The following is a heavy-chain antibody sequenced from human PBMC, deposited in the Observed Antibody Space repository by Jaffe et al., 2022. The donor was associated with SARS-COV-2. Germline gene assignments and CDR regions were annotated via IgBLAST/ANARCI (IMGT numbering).Heavy chain of an antibody. CDR2: IKQDGSEK. D-gene: IGHD2-2*01. J-gene: IGHJ4*02. V-gene: IGHV3-7*01. CDR3: ARSAYQLLSYFDY. CDR1: GFTFSSYW. Sequence: EVQLVESGGGLVQPGGSLRLSCAASGFTFSSYWMSWVRQAPGKGLEWVANIKQDGSEKYHVDSVKGRFTISRDNAKNSLFLQMNSLRAEDTAVYYCARSAYQLLSYFDYWGQGILVAVSS.